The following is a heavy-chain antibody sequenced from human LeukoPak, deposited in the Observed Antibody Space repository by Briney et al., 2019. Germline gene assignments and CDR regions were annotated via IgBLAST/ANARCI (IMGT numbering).Heavy chain of an antibody. CDR3: ARSYCSSTSCSVNNWFDP. J-gene: IGHJ5*02. V-gene: IGHV1-2*02. CDR2: INPNSGGT. CDR1: GGTFSKYA. D-gene: IGHD2-2*01. Sequence: ASVKVSCKASGGTFSKYAINWVRQAPGQGLEWMGWINPNSGGTNYAQKFQGRVTMTRDTSISTAYMELSRLRSDDTAVYYCARSYCSSTSCSVNNWFDPWGQGTLVTVSS.